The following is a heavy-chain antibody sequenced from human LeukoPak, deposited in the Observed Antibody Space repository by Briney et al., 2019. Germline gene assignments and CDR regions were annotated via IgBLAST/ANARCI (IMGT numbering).Heavy chain of an antibody. Sequence: ASVKVSCKASGYTFTSYGISWVRQAPGQGLEWMGWISAYNGNTNYAQKLQGRVTMTTDTSTSTAYMELRSLRSDDTAVYYCARVFGSWSEDYFDYWGQGTLVTVSS. CDR1: GYTFTSYG. V-gene: IGHV1-18*01. D-gene: IGHD3-10*01. J-gene: IGHJ4*02. CDR3: ARVFGSWSEDYFDY. CDR2: ISAYNGNT.